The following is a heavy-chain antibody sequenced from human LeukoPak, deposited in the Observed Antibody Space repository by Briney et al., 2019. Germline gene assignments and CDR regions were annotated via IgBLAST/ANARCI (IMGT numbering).Heavy chain of an antibody. V-gene: IGHV4-59*01. CDR2: IYYSGST. CDR1: GFTFSSYA. J-gene: IGHJ4*02. Sequence: GSLRLSCAASGFTFSSYAMSWIRQPPGKGLEWIGYIYYSGSTNYNPSLKSRVTISVDTSKNQFSLKLSSVTAADTAVYYCARGTGTTAYWGQGTLVTVSS. D-gene: IGHD1-1*01. CDR3: ARGTGTTAY.